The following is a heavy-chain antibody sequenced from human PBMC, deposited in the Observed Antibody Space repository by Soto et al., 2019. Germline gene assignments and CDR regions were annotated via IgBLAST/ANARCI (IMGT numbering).Heavy chain of an antibody. D-gene: IGHD4-17*01. CDR3: AGPDYGDYEGLFDY. CDR1: GGSISSSSYY. J-gene: IGHJ4*02. V-gene: IGHV4-39*01. CDR2: IYYSGST. Sequence: SETLSLTCTVSGGSISSSSYYWGWIRQPPGKGLEWIGSIYYSGSTYYNPSLKSRVTISVDTSKNQFSLKLSSVTAADTAVYYRAGPDYGDYEGLFDYWGQGTLVTVSS.